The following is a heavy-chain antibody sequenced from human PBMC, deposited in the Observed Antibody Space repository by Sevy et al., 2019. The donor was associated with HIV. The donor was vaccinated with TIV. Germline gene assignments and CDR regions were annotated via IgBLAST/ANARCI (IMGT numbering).Heavy chain of an antibody. D-gene: IGHD3-22*01. Sequence: ASVKVSCKVSGYTLTELSMHWVRQAPGKRLEWMGGFVPEDGETIYAQKFQGRVTMTEDTSTDTAYMELSSLRSEDTAVYYCATGGGYYDSSGYGAFDIWGQGTMVTVSS. V-gene: IGHV1-24*01. CDR1: GYTLTELS. J-gene: IGHJ3*02. CDR3: ATGGGYYDSSGYGAFDI. CDR2: FVPEDGET.